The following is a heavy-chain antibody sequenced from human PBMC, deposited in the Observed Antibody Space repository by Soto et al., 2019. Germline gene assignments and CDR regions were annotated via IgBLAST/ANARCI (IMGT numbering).Heavy chain of an antibody. CDR2: ISNDGRNK. J-gene: IGHJ6*02. CDR3: AKYDFWSGYSMDV. Sequence: GGSLRLSCAASGFTFSSSGMHWVRQAPGRGLYWVAMISNDGRNKHYADSVKGQFTISRDNSKNTLFLQMNSLGAEDTAIYYCAKYDFWSGYSMDVWGQGTTVTVSS. V-gene: IGHV3-30*18. CDR1: GFTFSSSG. D-gene: IGHD3-3*01.